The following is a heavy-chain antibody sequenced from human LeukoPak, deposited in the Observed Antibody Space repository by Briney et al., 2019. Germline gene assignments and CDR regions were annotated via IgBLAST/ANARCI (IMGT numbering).Heavy chain of an antibody. Sequence: GGSLRLSCAASGFTFDDYAMHWVRQAPGKGLEWVSGISWNSGSIGYADSVKGRFTISRDNAKNSLYLQMNSLRAEDTAVYYCARRAGAYSHPYDYWGQGTLVTVSS. CDR3: ARRAGAYSHPYDY. V-gene: IGHV3-9*01. CDR2: ISWNSGSI. D-gene: IGHD4/OR15-4a*01. J-gene: IGHJ4*02. CDR1: GFTFDDYA.